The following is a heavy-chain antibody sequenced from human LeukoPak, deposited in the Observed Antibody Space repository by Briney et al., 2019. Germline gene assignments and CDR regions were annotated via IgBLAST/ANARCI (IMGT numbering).Heavy chain of an antibody. J-gene: IGHJ4*02. D-gene: IGHD2-2*01. V-gene: IGHV3-48*03. Sequence: SGGSLRLSCAASGFTFSSYEMNWVRQAPGKGLEWVSYISSSGSTIYYADSVKGRFTISRDNAKNSLYLQLNSLRAEDTAVYYCAILAPAVNSWGQGTLVTVSS. CDR3: AILAPAVNS. CDR1: GFTFSSYE. CDR2: ISSSGSTI.